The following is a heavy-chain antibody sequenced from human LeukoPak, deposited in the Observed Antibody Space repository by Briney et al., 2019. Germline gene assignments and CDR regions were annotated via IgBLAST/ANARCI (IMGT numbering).Heavy chain of an antibody. V-gene: IGHV4-39*07. D-gene: IGHD3-3*01. CDR2: IYYSGST. CDR3: ARGDRYDFHFDY. CDR1: GGSISSSSYY. J-gene: IGHJ4*02. Sequence: KASETLSLTCSVSGGSISSSSYYWGWIRQPPGKGLEWIGNIYYSGSTYYHPSLNSRVTISVDTSKNQFSLKLTSVTAADTAMYYCARGDRYDFHFDYWGQGTLVTVSS.